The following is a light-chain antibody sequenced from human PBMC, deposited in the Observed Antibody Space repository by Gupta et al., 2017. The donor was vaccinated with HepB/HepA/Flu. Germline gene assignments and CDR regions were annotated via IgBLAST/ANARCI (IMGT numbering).Light chain of an antibody. CDR3: QQRSNWPVMYT. Sequence: ELVFKHSPATLSLSAEERATLPCRASQSVSGYVAWYPQKPDQAPRLIIYDASNRATGIPTRFSGSGSGTDFTLTISSLEPEDFAVYYCQQRSNWPVMYTFGQGTKLEIK. J-gene: IGKJ2*01. CDR1: QSVSGY. CDR2: DAS. V-gene: IGKV3-11*01.